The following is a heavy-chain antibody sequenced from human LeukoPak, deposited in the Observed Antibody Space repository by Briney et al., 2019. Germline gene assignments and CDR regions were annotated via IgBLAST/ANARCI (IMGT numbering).Heavy chain of an antibody. V-gene: IGHV3-11*01. D-gene: IGHD6-13*01. Sequence: GGSLRLSCAASGFTFSDYYMSWIRQAPGKGLEWVSYISSSGSSVYYADSVKGRFTISRDNAKNSLFLQMTTLRAEDTAVYYCARRVFYSSSWYGDDALDIWGQGTMVTGSS. CDR2: ISSSGSSV. J-gene: IGHJ3*02. CDR3: ARRVFYSSSWYGDDALDI. CDR1: GFTFSDYY.